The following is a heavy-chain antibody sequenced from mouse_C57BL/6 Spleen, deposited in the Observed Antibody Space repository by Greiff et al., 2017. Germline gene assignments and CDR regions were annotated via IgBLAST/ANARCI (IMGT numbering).Heavy chain of an antibody. J-gene: IGHJ2*01. CDR3: TTLDYDYDRVFDY. CDR1: GFNIKDYY. CDR2: IDPEDGDI. Sequence: EVQLQQSGAELVRPGASVKLSCTASGFNIKDYYMHWVKQRPEQGLEWIGRIDPEDGDIEYAPKFQGKATMTADPSSNTANLQLSSLTSEDTAVYYCTTLDYDYDRVFDYWGQGTTRTVSS. V-gene: IGHV14-1*01. D-gene: IGHD2-4*01.